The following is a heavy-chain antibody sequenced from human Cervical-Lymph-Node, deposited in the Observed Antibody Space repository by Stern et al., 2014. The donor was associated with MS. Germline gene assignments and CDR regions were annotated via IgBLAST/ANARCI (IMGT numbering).Heavy chain of an antibody. CDR1: GFTFSDYY. V-gene: IGHV3-11*01. CDR2: ISSTGGTI. D-gene: IGHD4-17*01. CDR3: ARRAYGDFSFDY. Sequence: VQLVASVGSLVEPGGSLRLSCAATGFTFSDYYMSWIRQAPGTGLEWVSYISSTGGTISYGDAVKGQFTVSRDNAKNSLYLQMSSLRAEDTAVYYCARRAYGDFSFDYWGQGTLLTVSS. J-gene: IGHJ4*02.